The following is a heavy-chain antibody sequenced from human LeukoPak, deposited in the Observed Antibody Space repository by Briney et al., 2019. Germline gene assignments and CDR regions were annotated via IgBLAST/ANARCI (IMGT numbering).Heavy chain of an antibody. J-gene: IGHJ4*02. CDR2: ISGSDGST. CDR1: GFTFTNYA. CDR3: AKGRSGSSSSCYNY. Sequence: GGSLRLSCAASGFTFTNYAMSWVRQAPGKRLEWVSGISGSDGSTYYADSVKGRFTISRDNSKNMLYLQMNSLRAEDTAIYYCAKGRSGSSSSCYNYWGQGTLVTVSS. V-gene: IGHV3-23*01. D-gene: IGHD2-2*02.